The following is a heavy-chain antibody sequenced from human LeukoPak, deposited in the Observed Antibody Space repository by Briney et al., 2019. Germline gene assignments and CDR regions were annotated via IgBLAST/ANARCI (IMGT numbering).Heavy chain of an antibody. J-gene: IGHJ4*02. CDR1: GGSISSGDYS. Sequence: SEILSLTWTVSGGSISSGDYSWSWIRQPPGKGLEWIGYIYYSGSTYYNPSLKSRVTISVDASKNQFSLKLSSVTAADTAVYYCARAGRDYVWGSYRYFDYWGQGTLVTVSS. CDR3: ARAGRDYVWGSYRYFDY. CDR2: IYYSGST. D-gene: IGHD3-16*02. V-gene: IGHV4-30-4*08.